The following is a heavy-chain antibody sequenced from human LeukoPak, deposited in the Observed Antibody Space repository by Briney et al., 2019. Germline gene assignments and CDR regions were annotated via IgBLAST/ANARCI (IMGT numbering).Heavy chain of an antibody. D-gene: IGHD2-2*02. Sequence: PSETLSLTCAVYGRSFSGYYWTWIRQPPGKGLEWIGEINHCGGTDHNPSLKSRVTMSVDTSKNQISLQLTSVTAADTAVYYCASGRSGNQLLYVYWGQGTLVTVSS. CDR2: INHCGGT. V-gene: IGHV4-34*01. CDR1: GRSFSGYY. J-gene: IGHJ4*02. CDR3: ASGRSGNQLLYVY.